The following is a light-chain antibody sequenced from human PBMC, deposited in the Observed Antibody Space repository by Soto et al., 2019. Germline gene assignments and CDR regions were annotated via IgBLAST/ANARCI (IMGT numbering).Light chain of an antibody. V-gene: IGKV1-5*03. J-gene: IGKJ1*01. CDR3: QQYNSYSQT. CDR2: KAS. CDR1: QSINNW. Sequence: DIQMTRSPSTLSASVGDRVTITCRASQSINNWLAWYQQKPGKAPKVLIYKASNLESGVPSRFSGSGSGAEFTLTISSLQPDDFATYYCQQYNSYSQTFGQGTKVEIK.